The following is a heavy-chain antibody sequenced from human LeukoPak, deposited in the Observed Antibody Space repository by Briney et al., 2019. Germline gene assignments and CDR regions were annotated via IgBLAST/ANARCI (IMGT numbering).Heavy chain of an antibody. CDR1: GYTFTSYG. D-gene: IGHD2-2*01. Sequence: ASVKVSCKASGYTFTSYGISWVRQAPGQGLEWMGWISAYNGNTNYAQKLQGRVTMTTDTSTSTAYMELRSLRSDDTAVYYRARGIVVVPAARLQFDYWGQGTLVTVSS. CDR2: ISAYNGNT. CDR3: ARGIVVVPAARLQFDY. V-gene: IGHV1-18*01. J-gene: IGHJ4*02.